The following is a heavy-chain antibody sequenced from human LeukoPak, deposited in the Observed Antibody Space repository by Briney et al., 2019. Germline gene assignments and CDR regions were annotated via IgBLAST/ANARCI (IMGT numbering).Heavy chain of an antibody. CDR2: INPNSGGT. CDR3: ARGSSEWELLSFSDY. Sequence: ASVKVSCKASGYTFTSYYMHWVRQAPGQGLEWMGWINPNSGGTNYAQKFQGRVTMTRDTSISTAYMELSRLRSDDTAVYYCARGSSEWELLSFSDYWGQGTLVTVSS. D-gene: IGHD1-26*01. J-gene: IGHJ4*02. CDR1: GYTFTSYY. V-gene: IGHV1-2*02.